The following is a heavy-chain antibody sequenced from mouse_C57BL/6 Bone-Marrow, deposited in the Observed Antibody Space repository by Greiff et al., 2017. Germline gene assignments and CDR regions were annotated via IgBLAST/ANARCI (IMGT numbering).Heavy chain of an antibody. CDR3: ARRRPYYGSSPGY. J-gene: IGHJ2*01. Sequence: VQLQQSGAELAKPGASVKLSCKASGYTFTSYWMHWVKQRPGQGLEWIGYINPSSGYTKYNQKFKDKATLTAAKSSSTAYMQLSSLTYEDSAVYYCARRRPYYGSSPGYWGQGTTLTFSS. CDR1: GYTFTSYW. CDR2: INPSSGYT. D-gene: IGHD1-1*01. V-gene: IGHV1-7*01.